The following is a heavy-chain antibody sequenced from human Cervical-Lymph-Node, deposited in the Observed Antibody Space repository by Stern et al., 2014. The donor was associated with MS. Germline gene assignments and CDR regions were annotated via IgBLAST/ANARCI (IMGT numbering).Heavy chain of an antibody. CDR3: ARQRYFDY. V-gene: IGHV5-51*01. CDR1: GYTFTSYW. J-gene: IGHJ4*02. CDR2: IFPGGSDI. Sequence: VQLVQSGPEVKRPGESLKISCQASGYTFTSYWIGWVRQMPGKGLEWIAIIFPGGSDIRSSPSFQAQVTISADKSSSTAYLQWNNLKAADTAIYYCARQRYFDYWGQGTLVTVSS.